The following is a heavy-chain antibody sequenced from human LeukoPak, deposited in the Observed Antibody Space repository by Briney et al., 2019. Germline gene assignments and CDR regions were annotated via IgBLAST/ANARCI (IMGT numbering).Heavy chain of an antibody. CDR1: GYTFTGYY. J-gene: IGHJ4*02. CDR2: INPNSGGT. Sequence: ASVKVSCKASGYTFTGYYMHWVRQAPGQGLEWMGWINPNSGGTNYAQKFQGRVTMTRDTSSNTTYMDLSRLQSDDTAVYYCARGSGCYNWGQGTLVSVSP. CDR3: ARGSGCYN. D-gene: IGHD6-19*01. V-gene: IGHV1-2*02.